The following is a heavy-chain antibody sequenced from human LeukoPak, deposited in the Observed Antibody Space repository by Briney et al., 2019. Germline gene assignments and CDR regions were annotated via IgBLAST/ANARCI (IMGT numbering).Heavy chain of an antibody. CDR1: GYTFTSYY. CDR3: ARDRANSDYDYRNAFDI. D-gene: IGHD5-12*01. Sequence: ASVKVSCKASGYTFTSYYMHWVRQAPGQGLEWMGIINPSGGSTSYAQKFQGRVTMTRDMSTSTVYMELSSLRSEDTAVYYCARDRANSDYDYRNAFDIWGQGTMVTVSS. CDR2: INPSGGST. J-gene: IGHJ3*02. V-gene: IGHV1-46*01.